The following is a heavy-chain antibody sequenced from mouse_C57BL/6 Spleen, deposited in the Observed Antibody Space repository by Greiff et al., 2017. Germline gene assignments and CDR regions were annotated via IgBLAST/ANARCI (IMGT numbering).Heavy chain of an antibody. CDR2: INPYNGGT. J-gene: IGHJ2*01. CDR3: ARWRQLRLFDY. D-gene: IGHD3-2*02. V-gene: IGHV1-19*01. Sequence: VQLQQSGPVLVKPGASVKMSCKASGYTFTDYYMNWVKQSHGKSLEWIGVINPYNGGTSYNQKFKGKATFTVDKSSSTAYMELNSLTSEDSAVYYCARWRQLRLFDYWGQGTTLTVSS. CDR1: GYTFTDYY.